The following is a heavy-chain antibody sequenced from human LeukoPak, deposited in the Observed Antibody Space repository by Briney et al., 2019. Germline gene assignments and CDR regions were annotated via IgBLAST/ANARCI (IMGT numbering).Heavy chain of an antibody. D-gene: IGHD3-3*02. Sequence: PSETLSLTCGVSGGSITNYYWSWIRQPPGKGLEWIGDIYYTGTTNYNPSLRSRVTISVDTSTDQFSLRLNSVTAADTAVYYCARDNGSGYTKGYEHYYYYLDVWGKGTTATVSS. CDR3: ARDNGSGYTKGYEHYYYYLDV. J-gene: IGHJ6*03. V-gene: IGHV4-59*01. CDR2: IYYTGTT. CDR1: GGSITNYY.